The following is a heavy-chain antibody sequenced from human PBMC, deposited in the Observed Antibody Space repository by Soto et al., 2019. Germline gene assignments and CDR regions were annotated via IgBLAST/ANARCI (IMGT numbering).Heavy chain of an antibody. CDR2: ISGSGGST. CDR1: GFTFDSYA. J-gene: IGHJ4*02. D-gene: IGHD6-19*01. CDR3: AKDQESISGWYGKFDY. V-gene: IGHV3-23*01. Sequence: EVQLLQSGGGLVQPGGSLRLSCAASGFTFDSYAMSWVRQAPGKGLECVSEISGSGGSTYYADSVKGRFTISRDNSKNRVYLQLIGLRADDTAVYYCAKDQESISGWYGKFDYWGQGTVVTVSS.